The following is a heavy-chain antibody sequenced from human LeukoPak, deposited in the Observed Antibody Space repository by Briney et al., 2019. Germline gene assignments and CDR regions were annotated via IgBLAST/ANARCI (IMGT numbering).Heavy chain of an antibody. Sequence: SETLSLTCTVSGGSISSSSYYWSWIRQPAGKGLEWIGRIYTSGSTNYNPSLKSRVTMSVDTSKNQFSLKLSSVTAADTAVYYCARSSGKWSGDYYYHYMDVWARGTTVTISS. D-gene: IGHD3-3*01. J-gene: IGHJ6*03. CDR1: GGSISSSSYY. CDR3: ARSSGKWSGDYYYHYMDV. V-gene: IGHV4-61*02. CDR2: IYTSGST.